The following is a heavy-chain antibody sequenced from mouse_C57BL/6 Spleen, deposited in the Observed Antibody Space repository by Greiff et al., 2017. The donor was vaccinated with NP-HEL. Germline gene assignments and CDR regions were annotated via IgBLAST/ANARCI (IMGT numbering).Heavy chain of an antibody. V-gene: IGHV1-82*01. CDR1: GYAFSSSW. CDR2: IYPGDGET. D-gene: IGHD1-1*01. J-gene: IGHJ3*01. CDR3: AGGSSYWFAY. Sequence: QVQLQQSGPELVKPGASVKISCKASGYAFSSSWMNWVKQRPGKGLEWIGRIYPGDGETNYNGQFKGKATLTADKSSSTAYMQLSSLTSEDSAVYFCAGGSSYWFAYWGQGTLVTVSA.